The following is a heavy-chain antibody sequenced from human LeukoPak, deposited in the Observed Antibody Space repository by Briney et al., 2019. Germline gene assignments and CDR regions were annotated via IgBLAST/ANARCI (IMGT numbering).Heavy chain of an antibody. CDR1: GYTFTSYY. J-gene: IGHJ4*02. Sequence: ASVKVSCKAPGYTFTSYYMHWVRQAPGQGLEWMGIINPSGGSTSYAQKFQGRVTMTRDMSTSTVYMELSSLRSEDTAVYYCARETPLAVADYWGQGTLVTVSS. V-gene: IGHV1-46*01. CDR2: INPSGGST. CDR3: ARETPLAVADY. D-gene: IGHD6-19*01.